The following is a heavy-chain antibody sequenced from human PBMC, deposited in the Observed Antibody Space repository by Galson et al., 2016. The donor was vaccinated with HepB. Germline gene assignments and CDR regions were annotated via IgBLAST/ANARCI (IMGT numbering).Heavy chain of an antibody. D-gene: IGHD4-17*01. V-gene: IGHV4-59*11. Sequence: SETLSLTCTVSGGSISPHFWSWIRQPPGKELEWVGYVSSTGSTNYNPSLQSRITISVDTSKYYFSLKLTSVPAADTAVYYCARGGGYGDSPAYYYGVGVWGQGTTVIVSS. CDR2: VSSTGST. CDR3: ARGGGYGDSPAYYYGVGV. J-gene: IGHJ6*02. CDR1: GGSISPHF.